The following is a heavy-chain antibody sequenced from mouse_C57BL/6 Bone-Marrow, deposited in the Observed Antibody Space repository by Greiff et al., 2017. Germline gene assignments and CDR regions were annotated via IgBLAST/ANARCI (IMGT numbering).Heavy chain of an antibody. CDR3: ARPGYSNPYYYAMDY. CDR1: GYTFTDYY. Sequence: EVQLQQSGPELVKPGASVKISCKASGYTFTDYYMNWVKQSHGKSLEWIGDINPNNGGTSYNQKFKGKATLTVEKSSSTAYMELRSLTSEDAAVYYCARPGYSNPYYYAMDYWGQGTSGTVSS. CDR2: INPNNGGT. J-gene: IGHJ4*01. D-gene: IGHD2-5*01. V-gene: IGHV1-26*01.